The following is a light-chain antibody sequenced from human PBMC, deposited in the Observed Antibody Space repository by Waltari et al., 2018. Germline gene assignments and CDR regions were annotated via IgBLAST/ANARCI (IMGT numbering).Light chain of an antibody. CDR1: SSDVGRYNF. CDR2: DVS. Sequence: QSALTQPRSVSGSPGPSVTNSCPGTSSDVGRYNFVSWYQQLPGKAPKLMIYDVSKRPSGVPDRFSGSKSGNTASLTISGLQAEDEADYYCCSYAGSYTYVFGTGTKVTVL. CDR3: CSYAGSYTYV. J-gene: IGLJ1*01. V-gene: IGLV2-11*01.